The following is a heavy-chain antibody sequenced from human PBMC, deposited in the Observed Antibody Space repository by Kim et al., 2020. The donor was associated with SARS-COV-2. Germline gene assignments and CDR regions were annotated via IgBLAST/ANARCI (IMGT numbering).Heavy chain of an antibody. CDR1: GGTFSSYA. Sequence: SVKVSCKASGGTFSSYAISWVRQAPGQGLEWMGGIIPIFGTANYAQKFQGRVTITADESTSTAYMELSSLRSEDTAVYYCARGQPHEDYYDSSGYYTQAFDIWGQGTMVTVSS. CDR3: ARGQPHEDYYDSSGYYTQAFDI. J-gene: IGHJ3*02. CDR2: IIPIFGTA. D-gene: IGHD3-22*01. V-gene: IGHV1-69*13.